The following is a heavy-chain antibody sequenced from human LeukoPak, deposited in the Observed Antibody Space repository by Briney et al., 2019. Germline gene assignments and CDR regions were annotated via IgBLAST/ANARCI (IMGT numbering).Heavy chain of an antibody. V-gene: IGHV3-48*03. CDR3: ATTSIAAAVPGCFDY. Sequence: GGSLRLSCEASGFTFSSYEMNWVRQAPGKGLEWVSYIGSSGKTIYYADSTKGRFTVSRDNAKNSLYLQMNSLRAEDTAVYYCATTSIAAAVPGCFDYWGQGTLVTVFS. CDR1: GFTFSSYE. D-gene: IGHD6-13*01. J-gene: IGHJ4*02. CDR2: IGSSGKTI.